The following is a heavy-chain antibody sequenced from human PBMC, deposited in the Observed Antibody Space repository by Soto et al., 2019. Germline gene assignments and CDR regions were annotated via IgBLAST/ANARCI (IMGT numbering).Heavy chain of an antibody. CDR1: GYTFSSYG. D-gene: IGHD6-13*01. J-gene: IGHJ6*02. V-gene: IGHV1-18*01. CDR2: MSAYNGNT. Sequence: ASGRVSCKASGYTFSSYGISWVPQAPGQGVEWMGWMSAYNGNTNYAQRRQGRVTMTTDTSTSTAYMELRSLRSDDTAVYYCARDGYSSSWYGYYYYGMDVWGQGTTVTVSS. CDR3: ARDGYSSSWYGYYYYGMDV.